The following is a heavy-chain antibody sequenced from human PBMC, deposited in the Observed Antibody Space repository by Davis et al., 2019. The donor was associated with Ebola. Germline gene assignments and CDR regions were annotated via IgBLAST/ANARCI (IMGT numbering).Heavy chain of an antibody. CDR2: IKHDGSEK. V-gene: IGHV3-7*03. CDR1: GFTFSSYW. J-gene: IGHJ4*02. D-gene: IGHD3-10*01. Sequence: GESLKISCAASGFTFSSYWMSWVRQAPGKGLEWVANIKHDGSEKNYVDSVKGRFTISRDNAKNSLYLQMNNLRAEDTAVYYCARDLGSYWGQGTLVTVSS. CDR3: ARDLGSY.